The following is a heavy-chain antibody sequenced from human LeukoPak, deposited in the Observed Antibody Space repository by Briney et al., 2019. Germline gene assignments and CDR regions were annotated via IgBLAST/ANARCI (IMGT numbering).Heavy chain of an antibody. CDR3: ARLGNCSGGTCYSVGFYFDY. J-gene: IGHJ4*02. Sequence: SETLSLTCVVSGYSISSGYYWGWIRQPPGKGLEWIGSIYHSGSTYYNPSLKSRVTISVDTSKNQFSLKLSSVTAADTAVYHCARLGNCSGGTCYSVGFYFDYWGQGALVTVSS. CDR1: GYSISSGYY. V-gene: IGHV4-38-2*01. D-gene: IGHD2-15*01. CDR2: IYHSGST.